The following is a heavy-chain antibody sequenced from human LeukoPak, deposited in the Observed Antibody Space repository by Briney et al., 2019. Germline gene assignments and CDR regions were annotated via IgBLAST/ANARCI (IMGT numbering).Heavy chain of an antibody. Sequence: SETLSLTCTVSGGSISSYYWSWIRQPPGKGLEWIGNIFYSGSTNYSPSLKSRVTISVDTSKNQFSLRLTSVTVADTAVYYCARVAGYSIDYWGQGTLVTVSS. V-gene: IGHV4-59*01. D-gene: IGHD2-15*01. CDR1: GGSISSYY. CDR3: ARVAGYSIDY. J-gene: IGHJ4*02. CDR2: IFYSGST.